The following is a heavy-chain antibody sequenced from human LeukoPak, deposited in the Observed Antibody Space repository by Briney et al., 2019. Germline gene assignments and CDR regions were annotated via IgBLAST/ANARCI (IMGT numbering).Heavy chain of an antibody. CDR1: GYTFTSYA. CDR2: INAGNGNT. V-gene: IGHV1-3*03. Sequence: GASVKVSCKASGYTFTSYAMHWVRQAPGQRLEWMGWINAGNGNTKYSQEFQRRITFTRDTSASTVYMDLSDLRSEDTAVYYCARGGKQWRGGNYFDSWGQGTLVAVSS. J-gene: IGHJ4*02. CDR3: ARGGKQWRGGNYFDS. D-gene: IGHD6-19*01.